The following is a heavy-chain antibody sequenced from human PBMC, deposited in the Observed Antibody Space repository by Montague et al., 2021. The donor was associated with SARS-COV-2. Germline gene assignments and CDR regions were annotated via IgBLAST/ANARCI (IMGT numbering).Heavy chain of an antibody. CDR1: GGSITRNYY. D-gene: IGHD3-10*01. Sequence: SETLSLTCTVSGGSITRNYYWGWIRQPPGKGLEWVVNINYSGTTFINPSLESRVTISVDASKNQFSLNLTSVTAAATAAYYCAGPLVRGVPKGFEVWGQGAMVTVSS. CDR2: INYSGTT. V-gene: IGHV4-39*01. J-gene: IGHJ3*01. CDR3: AGPLVRGVPKGFEV.